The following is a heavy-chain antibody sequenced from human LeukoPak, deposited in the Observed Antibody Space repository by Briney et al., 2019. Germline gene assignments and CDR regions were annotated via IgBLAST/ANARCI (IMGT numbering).Heavy chain of an antibody. Sequence: ASVKVSCNASGYTFTGYYMHGVRQAPGQGLEGLGGIIPFFGTENYAQKFQGRVTITADKSTSTDYMELSSLRSEDTAVYYCARADYGDSNYRVWYYYMDVWGKGTTVTVSS. CDR2: IIPFFGTE. CDR3: ARADYGDSNYRVWYYYMDV. CDR1: GYTFTGYY. V-gene: IGHV1-69*06. J-gene: IGHJ6*03. D-gene: IGHD4-17*01.